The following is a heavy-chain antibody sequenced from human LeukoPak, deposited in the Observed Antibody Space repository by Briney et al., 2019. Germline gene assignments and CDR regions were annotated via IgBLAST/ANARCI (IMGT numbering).Heavy chain of an antibody. CDR3: ARSRGWLQSHPLGY. CDR1: GGSISSGSYY. D-gene: IGHD5-24*01. Sequence: SETLSLTCTVSGGSISSGSYYWSWFRQPAEKGLEWIGRIYTSGSTNYNPSLKSRVTISVDTSKNQFSLKLSSVTAADTAVYYCARSRGWLQSHPLGYWGQGTLVTVSS. CDR2: IYTSGST. V-gene: IGHV4-61*02. J-gene: IGHJ4*02.